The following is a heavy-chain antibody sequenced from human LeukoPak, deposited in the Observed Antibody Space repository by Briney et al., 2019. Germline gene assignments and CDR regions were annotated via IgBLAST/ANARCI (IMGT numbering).Heavy chain of an antibody. D-gene: IGHD3-22*01. CDR2: INHSGST. V-gene: IGHV4-34*01. CDR1: GGSFSGYS. Sequence: PSETLSLTCVVYGGSFSGYSWSWIRQPPGKGLEWIGEINHSGSTNYNPSLKSRVTISVDTSKNQFSLKLSSVTAADTAVYYCAREKARNYYDSSGYPGDLDYWGQGTLVTVSS. J-gene: IGHJ4*02. CDR3: AREKARNYYDSSGYPGDLDY.